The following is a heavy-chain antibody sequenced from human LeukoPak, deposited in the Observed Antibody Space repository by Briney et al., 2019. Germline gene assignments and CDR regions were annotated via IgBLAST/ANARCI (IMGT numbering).Heavy chain of an antibody. CDR1: GFTVSSNY. Sequence: PGGSLRLSCAASGFTVSSNYMSWVRQAPGKGLEWVSVIYSGGATYYADSVKGRFTISRDNSKNTLFLQMNSLKVEDTAVYYCASGTKWALLMNYWGQGTLVTVSS. V-gene: IGHV3-53*01. J-gene: IGHJ4*02. D-gene: IGHD1-26*01. CDR3: ASGTKWALLMNY. CDR2: IYSGGAT.